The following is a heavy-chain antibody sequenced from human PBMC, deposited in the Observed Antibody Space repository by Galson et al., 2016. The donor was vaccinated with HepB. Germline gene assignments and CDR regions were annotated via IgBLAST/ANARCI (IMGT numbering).Heavy chain of an antibody. Sequence: LRLSCAASGFTFSDYYMGWIRQAPGKGLEWVSCIGSSGSSIYYADSVKGRFTISRDNAKNSLYLQMNSLRAEDTAVYFCARGDFIAARAFDPWGQGTLVTVSS. CDR2: IGSSGSSI. D-gene: IGHD6-6*01. V-gene: IGHV3-11*01. J-gene: IGHJ5*01. CDR1: GFTFSDYY. CDR3: ARGDFIAARAFDP.